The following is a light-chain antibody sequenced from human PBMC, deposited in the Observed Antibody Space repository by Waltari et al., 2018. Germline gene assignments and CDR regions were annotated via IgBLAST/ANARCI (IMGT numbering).Light chain of an antibody. CDR1: SSDVGGYNY. J-gene: IGLJ3*02. CDR2: DVS. V-gene: IGLV2-14*01. Sequence: QFALTQPASVSGSPGQSITISCTGTSSDVGGYNYVSWYQQHPGKAPKLMIFDVSKRPSGVSNRFSGSKSGSTASLTISGLQAEDEADFYCNSYTSSSTWVFGGGTKLTVL. CDR3: NSYTSSSTWV.